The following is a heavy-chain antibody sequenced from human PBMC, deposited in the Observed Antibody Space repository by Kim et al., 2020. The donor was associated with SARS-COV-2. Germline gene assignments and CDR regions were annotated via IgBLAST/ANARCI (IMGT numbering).Heavy chain of an antibody. CDR3: ASQYGSGSSLDY. Sequence: SETLSLTCTVSGGSISSYYWSWIRQPPGKGLEWIGYIYYSGSTNYNPSLKSRVTISVDTSKNQFSLKLSSVTAADTAVYYCASQYGSGSSLDYWGQGTLVTVSS. D-gene: IGHD3-10*01. J-gene: IGHJ4*02. CDR2: IYYSGST. CDR1: GGSISSYY. V-gene: IGHV4-59*08.